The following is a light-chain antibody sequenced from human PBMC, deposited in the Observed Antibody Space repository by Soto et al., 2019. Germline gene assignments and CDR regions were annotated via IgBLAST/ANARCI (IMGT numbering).Light chain of an antibody. J-gene: IGKJ2*01. Sequence: IQLTQSPSSLSASVGDRVTITCRASQGVSSSLAWYQQKQGKAPNLLIYAASTLQSGVPSRFSGSGSGTDFTLTINSLQPEDFATYYCQQLNTYPYTFGQGTKLEI. CDR3: QQLNTYPYT. CDR1: QGVSSS. V-gene: IGKV1-9*01. CDR2: AAS.